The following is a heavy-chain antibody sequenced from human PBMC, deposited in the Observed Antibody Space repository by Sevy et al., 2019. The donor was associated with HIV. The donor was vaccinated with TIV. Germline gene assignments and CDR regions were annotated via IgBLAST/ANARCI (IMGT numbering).Heavy chain of an antibody. J-gene: IGHJ6*02. CDR2: ISYDGNDK. V-gene: IGHV3-30-3*01. Sequence: GESLKISCAASGFAFSNYYAMYWVRQAPGKGLKWVALISYDGNDKYYADSVKGRFTISRDNFKNTLYLQMNSLTAEETAVYYCARPRANYVDNYFFYAMDVWGQGTTVTVSS. CDR3: ARPRANYVDNYFFYAMDV. CDR1: GFAFSNYYA. D-gene: IGHD4-17*01.